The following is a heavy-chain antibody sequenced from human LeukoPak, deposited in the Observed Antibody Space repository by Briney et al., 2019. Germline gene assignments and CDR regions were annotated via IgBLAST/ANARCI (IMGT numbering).Heavy chain of an antibody. Sequence: ASVKVSCKASGYTFTSYGISWVRQAPGQGLEWMGWISAYNGNTNYAQQLQGRVTMTTDTSTSTAYMELRSLRSDDTAVYYCARDRGSGSYYYYYGMDVWGQGTTVTVSS. CDR2: ISAYNGNT. J-gene: IGHJ6*02. D-gene: IGHD3-10*01. CDR3: ARDRGSGSYYYYYGMDV. V-gene: IGHV1-18*01. CDR1: GYTFTSYG.